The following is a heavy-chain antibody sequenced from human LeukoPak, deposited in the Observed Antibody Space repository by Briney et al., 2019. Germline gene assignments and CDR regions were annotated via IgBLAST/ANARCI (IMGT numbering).Heavy chain of an antibody. CDR2: INPNSGGT. CDR3: ALNYDILTGYYCFGY. J-gene: IGHJ4*02. Sequence: ASVKVSCKASGYTFTGYYMHWVRQAPGQGLEWMGWINPNSGGTNYAQKFQGRVTMTRDTSISTAYMELSRLRSDDTAVYYCALNYDILTGYYCFGYWGQGTLVTVSS. D-gene: IGHD3-9*01. CDR1: GYTFTGYY. V-gene: IGHV1-2*02.